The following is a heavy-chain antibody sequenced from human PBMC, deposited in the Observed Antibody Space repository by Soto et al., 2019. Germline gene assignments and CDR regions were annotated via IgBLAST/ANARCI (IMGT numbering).Heavy chain of an antibody. V-gene: IGHV3-48*02. CDR2: ISSSSSTI. J-gene: IGHJ6*02. CDR1: GLTCSNYS. Sequence: WGPLRVSCAAFGLTCSNYSRNCIRQAPGKGLEWVSYISSSSSTIYYADSVKGRFTISRDNAKNSLYLQMNSLRDEDTAVYYCARDSPPMDVWGQGTTVTVSS. CDR3: ARDSPPMDV.